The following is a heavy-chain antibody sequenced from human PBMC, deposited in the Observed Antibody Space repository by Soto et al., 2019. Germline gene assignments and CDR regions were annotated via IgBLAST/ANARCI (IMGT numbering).Heavy chain of an antibody. J-gene: IGHJ4*02. CDR1: GFTFSSYG. CDR3: ARDSKSLDCSSTSCYAFYFDY. Sequence: GGSLRLSCAASGFTFSSYGMHWVRQAPGKGLEWVAVIWYDGSNKYYADSVKGRFTISRDNSKNTLYLQMNSLRAEDTAVYYCARDSKSLDCSSTSCYAFYFDYWGQGTLVTVSS. CDR2: IWYDGSNK. D-gene: IGHD2-2*01. V-gene: IGHV3-33*01.